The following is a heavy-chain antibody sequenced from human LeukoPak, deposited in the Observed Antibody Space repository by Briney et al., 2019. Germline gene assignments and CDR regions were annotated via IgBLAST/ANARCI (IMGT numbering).Heavy chain of an antibody. J-gene: IGHJ4*02. CDR1: GGSITSGGYY. Sequence: SPTLSLTCTVSGGSITSGGYYWSWIRQHPGKGLEWIGYIYHTGSTYYNASLKSRISISLDTSKNRFSLKVSSVTAADTAVYYCASAGYSGFDFSFDNWGQGTLVTVSS. D-gene: IGHD5-12*01. CDR3: ASAGYSGFDFSFDN. CDR2: IYHTGST. V-gene: IGHV4-31*03.